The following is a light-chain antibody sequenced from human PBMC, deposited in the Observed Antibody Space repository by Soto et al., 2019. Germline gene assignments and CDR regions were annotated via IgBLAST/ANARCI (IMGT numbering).Light chain of an antibody. CDR2: HVT. Sequence: QSALTQPRSVSGSPGQSVTISCTGTSSDIGAYNYVSWYQQHPGKAPKLMIYHVTKRPSGVPDRFSGSKSGNAASLTIPGLQAEDEADYYCCTDAGTYKVFGTGTKVTVL. J-gene: IGLJ1*01. V-gene: IGLV2-11*01. CDR3: CTDAGTYKV. CDR1: SSDIGAYNY.